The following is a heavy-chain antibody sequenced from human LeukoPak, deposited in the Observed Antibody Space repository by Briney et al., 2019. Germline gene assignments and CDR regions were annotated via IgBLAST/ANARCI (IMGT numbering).Heavy chain of an antibody. CDR1: GFNVSSNY. CDR3: ARGTVFRAFDL. V-gene: IGHV3-53*04. D-gene: IGHD4-17*01. Sequence: QAGGSLRLSCAASGFNVSSNYMSWVRQAPGKGLEWVSVIYSGGYTYYADSVKGPFTIARPYSKNTVNLQMDSLRAEDTAVYFCARGTVFRAFDLWGQGTMVTVSS. CDR2: IYSGGYT. J-gene: IGHJ3*01.